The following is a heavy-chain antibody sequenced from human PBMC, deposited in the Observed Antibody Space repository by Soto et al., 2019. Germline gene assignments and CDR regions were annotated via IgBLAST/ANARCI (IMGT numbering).Heavy chain of an antibody. V-gene: IGHV3-23*01. CDR1: GFTFGSHA. CDR2: ISGSGGSA. CDR3: AKEPYSDFWSAYYYFDY. Sequence: EVQLLESGGGLVQPGGSLRLSCAASGFTFGSHAMIWVRQAPGKGLEWVSAISGSGGSAYYADSVKGRFTISRDNSINKRYLQINRLRAEDTALYYCAKEPYSDFWSAYYYFDYWGQGTLVTVSS. D-gene: IGHD3-3*01. J-gene: IGHJ4*02.